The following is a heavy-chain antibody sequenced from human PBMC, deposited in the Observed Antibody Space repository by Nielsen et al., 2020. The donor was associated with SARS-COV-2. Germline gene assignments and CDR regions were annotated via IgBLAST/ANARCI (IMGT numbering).Heavy chain of an antibody. V-gene: IGHV3-23*01. D-gene: IGHD1-26*01. CDR1: GFPFMRYA. J-gene: IGHJ4*02. Sequence: GESLKISCAASGFPFMRYAMSWVRQAPGKGLEWVSSIGAIDGSTNYAESLRGRFTISRDNSKNTLYLQLNSLRAEDTAVFYCAKISGSQRHYFDFWGQGALVTVSS. CDR2: IGAIDGST. CDR3: AKISGSQRHYFDF.